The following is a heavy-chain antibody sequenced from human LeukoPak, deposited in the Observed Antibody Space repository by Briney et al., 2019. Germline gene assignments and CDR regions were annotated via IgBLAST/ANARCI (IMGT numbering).Heavy chain of an antibody. CDR3: AKQYGPSCGVDIVATIIY. Sequence: SETLSLTCTVPGGSISSSSYYWGWIRQPPGKGLEWIGSIYYSGSTSYNPSLKSRVTISVDTSKNHFSLKLRSVTAADTAVYSCAKQYGPSCGVDIVATIIYWGQGTLVTVSS. D-gene: IGHD5-12*01. J-gene: IGHJ4*02. CDR2: IYYSGST. CDR1: GGSISSSSYY. V-gene: IGHV4-39*01.